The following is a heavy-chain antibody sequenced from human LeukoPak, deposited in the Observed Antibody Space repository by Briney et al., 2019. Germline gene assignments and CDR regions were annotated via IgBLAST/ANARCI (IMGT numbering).Heavy chain of an antibody. Sequence: SVKASCKASGYTFTYRYLHWVRQAPGQALEWMGWITPFNGNTNYAQKFQDRVTITRDRSMSTAYMELSSLRSEDTAMYYCATPAPGHGFFDYRGQGTLVTVSS. CDR2: ITPFNGNT. CDR1: GYTFTYRY. D-gene: IGHD1-14*01. J-gene: IGHJ4*02. CDR3: ATPAPGHGFFDY. V-gene: IGHV1-45*02.